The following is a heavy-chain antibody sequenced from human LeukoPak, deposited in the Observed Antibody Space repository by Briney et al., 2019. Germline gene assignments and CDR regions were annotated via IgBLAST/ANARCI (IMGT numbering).Heavy chain of an antibody. CDR1: DYSISSGFY. V-gene: IGHV4-38-2*02. J-gene: IGHJ3*02. CDR2: IFHDGST. CDR3: ARQGDYTYLPPGAFDI. Sequence: PSETLSLTCTVSDYSISSGFYWGWIRQPPGKGLEWIGSIFHDGSTYYSPSLRSRVSMSVDTSKNRFSLKLISVTAADTAVYYCARQGDYTYLPPGAFDIWGQGTMVTVSS. D-gene: IGHD3-3*01.